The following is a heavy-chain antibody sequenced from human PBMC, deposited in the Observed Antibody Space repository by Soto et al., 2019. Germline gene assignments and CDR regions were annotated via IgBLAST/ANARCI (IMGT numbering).Heavy chain of an antibody. CDR1: GGSFSGYY. CDR3: ARGGGWNYSIFRYYYGMDV. V-gene: IGHV4-34*01. CDR2: INHSGST. J-gene: IGHJ6*02. Sequence: NPSETLSLTCAVYGGSFSGYYWSWIRQPPGKGLEWIGEINHSGSTNYNPSLKSRVTISVDTSKNQFSLKLSSVTAADTAVYYCARGGGWNYSIFRYYYGMDVWGQGTTVTVSS. D-gene: IGHD1-7*01.